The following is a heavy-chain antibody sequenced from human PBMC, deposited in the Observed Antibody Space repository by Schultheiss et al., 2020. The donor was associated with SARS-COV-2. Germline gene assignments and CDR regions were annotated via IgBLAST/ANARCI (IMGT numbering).Heavy chain of an antibody. V-gene: IGHV1-8*01. CDR3: ARDSSYSSSTPRLWYFDL. D-gene: IGHD6-6*01. CDR2: MNPNSGNT. J-gene: IGHJ2*01. Sequence: ASVKVSCKASGYTFTSYDINWVRQATGQGLEWMGWMNPNSGNTGYAQKFQGRVTMTRNTSISTAYMELSSLRSEDTAVYYCARDSSYSSSTPRLWYFDLWGRGTLVTVSS. CDR1: GYTFTSYD.